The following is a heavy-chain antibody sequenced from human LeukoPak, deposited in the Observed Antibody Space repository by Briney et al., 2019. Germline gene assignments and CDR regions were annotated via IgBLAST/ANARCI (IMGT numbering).Heavy chain of an antibody. V-gene: IGHV4-59*01. CDR3: ARDRSSSSPRAMDV. CDR2: TYHSGTT. D-gene: IGHD6-13*01. J-gene: IGHJ6*02. Sequence: SETLSLTCTVSGGSTTSYYWSWIRQPPGKGLEWIGYTYHSGTTNYNPSLKSRVTISLDTSKNQFSLKLSSVTAADTAIYYCARDRSSSSPRAMDVWGQGTTVTVSS. CDR1: GGSTTSYY.